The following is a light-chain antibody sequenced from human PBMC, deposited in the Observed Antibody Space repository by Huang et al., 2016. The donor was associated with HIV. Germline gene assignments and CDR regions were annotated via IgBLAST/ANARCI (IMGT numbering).Light chain of an antibody. J-gene: IGKJ2*01. CDR2: EAS. CDR3: QQYSAFPYT. CDR1: QGLVNS. V-gene: IGKV1-NL1*01. Sequence: DIQMTQSPSSLSASVGDRVTITCRASQGLVNSLAWYQQKPGKAPNLLLYEASTLESGVPSRFSGSGSGTDYTLTINSLQPDDFATFYCQQYSAFPYTFGQGTKLEIK.